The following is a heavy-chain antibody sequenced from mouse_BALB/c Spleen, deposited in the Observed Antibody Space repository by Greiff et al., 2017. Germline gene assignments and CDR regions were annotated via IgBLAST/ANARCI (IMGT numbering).Heavy chain of an antibody. V-gene: IGHV5-6-2*01. CDR1: GFTFSSYY. D-gene: IGHD2-1*01. J-gene: IGHJ4*01. Sequence: EVQVVESGGGLVKLGGSLKLSCAASGFTFSSYYMSWVRQTPEKRLELVAAINSNGGSTYYPDTVKGRFTISRDNAKNTLYLQMSSLKSEDTALYYCARRGNYVGNAMDYWGQGTSVTVSS. CDR2: INSNGGST. CDR3: ARRGNYVGNAMDY.